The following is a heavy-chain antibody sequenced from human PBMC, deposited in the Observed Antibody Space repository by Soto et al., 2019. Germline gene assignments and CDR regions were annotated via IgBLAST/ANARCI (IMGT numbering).Heavy chain of an antibody. CDR1: GYTLTELS. J-gene: IGHJ5*02. CDR3: ATVWGGSYLGDP. CDR2: FDPEDGET. D-gene: IGHD1-26*01. V-gene: IGHV1-24*01. Sequence: ASVKVSCKVSGYTLTELSMHWVRQAPGKGLEWMGGFDPEDGETIYAQKFQGRVTMTEDTSTDTAYMELSSLRSEDTAVYYCATVWGGSYLGDPWGQGTLVTVSS.